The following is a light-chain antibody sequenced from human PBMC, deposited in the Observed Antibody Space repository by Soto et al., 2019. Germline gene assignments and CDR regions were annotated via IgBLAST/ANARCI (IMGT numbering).Light chain of an antibody. CDR1: QSVSSSY. J-gene: IGKJ4*01. V-gene: IGKV3-20*01. CDR2: GAS. CDR3: QQYGSSPLT. Sequence: EIVLTHSPGTLSLSPGERATLSCRASQSVSSSYLAWYQQRPGQAPRLLIYGASSRATGIPDRFSGSGSGTDFTLTFSRLEPEDFAVYYCQQYGSSPLTFGGGTKVDIK.